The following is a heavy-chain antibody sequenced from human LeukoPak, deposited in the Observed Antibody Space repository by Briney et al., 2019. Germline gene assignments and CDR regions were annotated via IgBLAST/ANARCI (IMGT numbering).Heavy chain of an antibody. J-gene: IGHJ4*02. CDR3: ATCRNDFWSGYSALDY. CDR2: ISGSGGST. D-gene: IGHD3-3*01. V-gene: IGHV3-23*01. Sequence: PGGSLRLSCAASGFTFSSYAMSWVRQAPGKGLEWVSAISGSGGSTYYADSVKGRFTISRDNSKNTLYLQMNSLRAEDTAVYYCATCRNDFWSGYSALDYWGQGTLVTVSS. CDR1: GFTFSSYA.